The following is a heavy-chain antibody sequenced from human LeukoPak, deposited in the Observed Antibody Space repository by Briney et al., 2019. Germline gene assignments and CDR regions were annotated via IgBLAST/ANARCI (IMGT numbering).Heavy chain of an antibody. CDR3: ARDGVAAFAY. CDR2: ISGDASDK. V-gene: IGHV3-30*04. J-gene: IGHJ4*02. CDR1: GFTFSSYT. D-gene: IGHD6-13*01. Sequence: PGGSLRLSCAASGFTFSSYTMHLVRQAPGKGLKWVAAISGDASDKYYADSVKGRFTVSRDKSKNTLYLQMNSLRAEDTAVYYCARDGVAAFAYWGQGTLVTVSS.